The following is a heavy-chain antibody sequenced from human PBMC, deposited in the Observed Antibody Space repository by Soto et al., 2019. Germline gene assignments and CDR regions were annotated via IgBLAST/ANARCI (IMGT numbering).Heavy chain of an antibody. Sequence: GGSLRLSCAASGFTFSSYAMSWVRQAPGKGLEWVSAISGSGGSTYYADSVKGRFTISRDNSKNTLYLQMNSLRAEDTAVYYCSKDSTIIAVAGTHYYYGMDVWGQGTTVTV. CDR3: SKDSTIIAVAGTHYYYGMDV. V-gene: IGHV3-23*01. CDR1: GFTFSSYA. CDR2: ISGSGGST. D-gene: IGHD6-19*01. J-gene: IGHJ6*02.